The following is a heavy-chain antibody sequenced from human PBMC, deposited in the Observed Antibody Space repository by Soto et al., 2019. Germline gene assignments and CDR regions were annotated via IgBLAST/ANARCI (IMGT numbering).Heavy chain of an antibody. Sequence: GGSLRLSCAASGFTFSSYAMSWVRQAPGKGLEWVSAISGSGGSTYYADSVKGRFTISRDNSKNTLYLQMNSPRAEDTAVYYCAKGDYDSSGYYPYYYYGMDVWGQGTTVTVSS. CDR1: GFTFSSYA. V-gene: IGHV3-23*01. D-gene: IGHD3-22*01. CDR2: ISGSGGST. J-gene: IGHJ6*02. CDR3: AKGDYDSSGYYPYYYYGMDV.